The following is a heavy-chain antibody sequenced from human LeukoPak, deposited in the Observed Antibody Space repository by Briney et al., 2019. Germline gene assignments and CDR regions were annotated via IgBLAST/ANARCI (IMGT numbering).Heavy chain of an antibody. V-gene: IGHV1-69*13. CDR3: ARDHRPYYYDSSGYYGVDY. J-gene: IGHJ4*02. D-gene: IGHD3-22*01. CDR1: GGTFSSYA. Sequence: SVKVSCKASGGTFSSYAISWVRQAPGRGLEWMGGIIPIFGTANYAQKFQGRVTITADESTSTAYMELSSLRSEDTAVYYCARDHRPYYYDSSGYYGVDYWGQGTLVTVSS. CDR2: IIPIFGTA.